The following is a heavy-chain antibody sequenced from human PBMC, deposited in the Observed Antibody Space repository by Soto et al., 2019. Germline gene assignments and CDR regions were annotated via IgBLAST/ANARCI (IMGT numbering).Heavy chain of an antibody. Sequence: QVQLVQSGAEVKKPGASVKVSCKASGYTFSSYDINWVRQATGQGLEWMGWMNPKSGHTGSAQKFQGRVTMTRDTSISIAYMELSSLRSEDTDIYYCARTDGDLDVWGQGTTVTVSS. CDR3: ARTDGDLDV. CDR2: MNPKSGHT. J-gene: IGHJ6*02. V-gene: IGHV1-8*01. D-gene: IGHD4-17*01. CDR1: GYTFSSYD.